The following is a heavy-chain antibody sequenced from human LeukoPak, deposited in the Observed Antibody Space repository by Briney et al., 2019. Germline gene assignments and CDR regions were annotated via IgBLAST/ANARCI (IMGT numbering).Heavy chain of an antibody. D-gene: IGHD4/OR15-4a*01. V-gene: IGHV3-7*01. CDR2: TKQDGNEK. Sequence: QSGGSLRLSCAASGFRFNTYWMSWVRQAPGKGLEWVANTKQDGNEKYYADSVKGRFTISRDNGKNSLDLQMNSLRADDTAVYYCARDTLGEGEDANYAVYYFDYWGQGTVVTVSS. J-gene: IGHJ4*02. CDR3: ARDTLGEGEDANYAVYYFDY. CDR1: GFRFNTYW.